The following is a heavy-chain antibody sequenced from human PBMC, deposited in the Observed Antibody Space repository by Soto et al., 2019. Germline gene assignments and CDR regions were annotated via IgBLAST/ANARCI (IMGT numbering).Heavy chain of an antibody. CDR1: GFTFSSYA. V-gene: IGHV3-23*01. CDR2: ISGSGGST. Sequence: VGSLRLPCAASGFTFSSYAMSWVRQAPGKGLEWVSAISGSGGSTYYADSVKGRFTISRDNSKNTLYLQMNSLRAEDTAVYYCAKGGYFDWFPSWGQGTLVTVSS. D-gene: IGHD3-9*01. CDR3: AKGGYFDWFPS. J-gene: IGHJ5*01.